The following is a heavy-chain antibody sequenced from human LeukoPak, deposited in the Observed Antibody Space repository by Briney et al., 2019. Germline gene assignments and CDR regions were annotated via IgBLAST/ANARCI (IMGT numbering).Heavy chain of an antibody. CDR3: ARESRSQRYNWFDP. V-gene: IGHV4-59*01. CDR1: GDPISGYY. J-gene: IGHJ5*02. D-gene: IGHD1-26*01. CDR2: VYDSAST. Sequence: SETLSLTCTVSGDPISGYYWSWIRQPPGKGLEWIGNVYDSASTNYNPSLKSRVTISEDTSKNQFSQKLTSVTAADTAVYYCARESRSQRYNWFDPWGQGTLVTVSS.